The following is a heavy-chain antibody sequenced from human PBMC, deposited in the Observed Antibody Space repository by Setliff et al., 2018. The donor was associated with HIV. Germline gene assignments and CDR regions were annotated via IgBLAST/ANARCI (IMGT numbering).Heavy chain of an antibody. D-gene: IGHD2-15*01. Sequence: PSETLSLTCTVSDDSVSTFYWNWIRQSAGKGLEWIGRVYAGGTTNYNPSLKSRVTISMDSSQNQFSLNLTSVTAADTGVYYCARSRTILSFDPWGQGAQVTVSS. J-gene: IGHJ5*02. CDR2: VYAGGTT. V-gene: IGHV4-4*07. CDR3: ARSRTILSFDP. CDR1: DDSVSTFY.